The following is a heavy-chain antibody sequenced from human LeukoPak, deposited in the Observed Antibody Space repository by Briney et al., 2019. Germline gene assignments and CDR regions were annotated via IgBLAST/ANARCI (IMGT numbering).Heavy chain of an antibody. D-gene: IGHD2-8*01. J-gene: IGHJ3*02. Sequence: PSETLSLTCTVSGGSINTYYWSWIRQPPGKGLEWIGYIYYSGSTNYNPSLKSRVTISVDTSKNQFSLKLSSVTAADTAVYYCARRMDDAFDIWGQGTMVTVSS. CDR2: IYYSGST. CDR1: GGSINTYY. CDR3: ARRMDDAFDI. V-gene: IGHV4-59*01.